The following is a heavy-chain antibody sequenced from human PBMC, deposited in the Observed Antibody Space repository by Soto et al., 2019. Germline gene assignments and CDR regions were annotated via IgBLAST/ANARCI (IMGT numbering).Heavy chain of an antibody. Sequence: SETLSLTCTVSGGSIISAAYYWSWIRQHPGKGLEWIGYISHSGSTYYNPSLKSRVIISVDTSKNQFSLSLTSVTAADTAVYYCAREYTYGSNFFDCWGQGALVTVSS. CDR1: GGSIISAAYY. CDR2: ISHSGST. D-gene: IGHD2-2*02. J-gene: IGHJ4*02. V-gene: IGHV4-31*03. CDR3: AREYTYGSNFFDC.